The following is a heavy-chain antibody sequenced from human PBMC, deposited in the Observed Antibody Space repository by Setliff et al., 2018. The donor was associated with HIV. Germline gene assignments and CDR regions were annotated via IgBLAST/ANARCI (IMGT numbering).Heavy chain of an antibody. CDR1: GFIFTNYG. CDR3: ARIWGIPPLYYFDY. J-gene: IGHJ4*02. CDR2: INSGTGNT. Sequence: ASVKVSCEASGFIFTNYGIHWVRQAPGHSLEWMGFINSGTGNTIYSQKFQGRVTFTRDTSASAAYMDLSSLRSEDTAVYYCARIWGIPPLYYFDYWGQGTLVTVSS. V-gene: IGHV1-3*01. D-gene: IGHD3-16*01.